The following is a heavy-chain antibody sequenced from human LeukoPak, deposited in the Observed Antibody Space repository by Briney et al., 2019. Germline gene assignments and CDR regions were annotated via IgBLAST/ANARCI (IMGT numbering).Heavy chain of an antibody. CDR1: GFTFSSYA. Sequence: QPGGSLRLSCAASGFTFSSYAMHWVRQAPGKGLEWVAVISYDGSNKYYADSVKGRFTISRDNSKNTLYLQMNSLRAEDTAVYYCARVSLGAFQAAADYWGQGTLVTVSS. CDR2: ISYDGSNK. D-gene: IGHD1-26*01. CDR3: ARVSLGAFQAAADY. J-gene: IGHJ4*02. V-gene: IGHV3-30-3*01.